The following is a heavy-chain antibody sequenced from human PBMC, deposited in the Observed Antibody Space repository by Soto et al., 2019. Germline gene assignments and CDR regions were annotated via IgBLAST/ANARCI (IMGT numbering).Heavy chain of an antibody. J-gene: IGHJ6*02. Sequence: EVQLVESGGGLVQPGGSLTLSCAGSGFAFSGSTIHWVRQASGKGLEWVGRIRSKANSYATAYAASVKGRFIISRDNSKTTAYLQMSSLKIEDTAVYYCVRENYFSYHGMDVWGQGTTVTVSS. CDR1: GFAFSGST. V-gene: IGHV3-73*02. CDR2: IRSKANSYAT. CDR3: VRENYFSYHGMDV.